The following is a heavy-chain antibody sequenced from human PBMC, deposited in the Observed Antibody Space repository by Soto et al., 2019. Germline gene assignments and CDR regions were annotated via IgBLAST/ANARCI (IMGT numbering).Heavy chain of an antibody. Sequence: QVQLVQSGADVKKPGSSVKVSCKTSGGSFGSSAISWVRQAPAQGLEWMGEIIPVFDKATYAQNFQGRLTITADELTGTVFMEFSSLRSEDTAVYFCARLRRDWGEAFDLWGLGTFVTVSS. V-gene: IGHV1-69*01. D-gene: IGHD3-16*01. CDR1: GGSFGSSA. CDR2: IIPVFDKA. J-gene: IGHJ3*01. CDR3: ARLRRDWGEAFDL.